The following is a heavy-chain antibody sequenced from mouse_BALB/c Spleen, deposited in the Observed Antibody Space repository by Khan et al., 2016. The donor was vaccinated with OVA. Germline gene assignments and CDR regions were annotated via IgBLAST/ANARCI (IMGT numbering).Heavy chain of an antibody. CDR3: ARTARIKY. CDR2: ISYSGST. CDR1: GYSITSGYG. V-gene: IGHV3-2*02. J-gene: IGHJ2*01. D-gene: IGHD1-2*01. Sequence: EVQLQESGPGLVKPSQSLSLTCTVTGYSITSGYGWNWIRQFPGNKLEWMGYISYSGSTNYNPSLTSRISLPRDTSKNPFFLQLNAVTTEYTATYYCARTARIKYWGQGTTLTVSS.